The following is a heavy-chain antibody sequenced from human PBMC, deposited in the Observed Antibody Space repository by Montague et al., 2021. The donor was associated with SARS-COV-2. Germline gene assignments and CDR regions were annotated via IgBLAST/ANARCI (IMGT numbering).Heavy chain of an antibody. CDR1: GGSFSGYY. D-gene: IGHD4-17*01. CDR3: ARGRTVTTFYYYYYGMDV. Sequence: SETLSTCAVYGGSFSGYYWSWIRQPPGAGLEWIGEINHSGSTNYNPSLKSRVTISVDTSKNQFSLKLSSVTAADTAVYYCARGRTVTTFYYYYYGMDVWGQGTTVTVSS. J-gene: IGHJ6*02. CDR2: INHSGST. V-gene: IGHV4-34*01.